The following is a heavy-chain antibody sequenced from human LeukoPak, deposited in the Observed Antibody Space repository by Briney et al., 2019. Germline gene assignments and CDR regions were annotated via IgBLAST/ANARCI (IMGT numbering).Heavy chain of an antibody. CDR2: IKQDGSEK. V-gene: IGHV3-7*01. CDR3: ARDAVGILEWLLYPHYWYFDL. Sequence: GGSLRLSCAASGFTFSTYWMSWVRQAPGKGLEWVANIKQDGSEKYYVDSVKGRFTISRDNAKNSLYLQMNSLRAEDTAVYYCARDAVGILEWLLYPHYWYFDLWGRGTLVTVSS. J-gene: IGHJ2*01. D-gene: IGHD3-3*01. CDR1: GFTFSTYW.